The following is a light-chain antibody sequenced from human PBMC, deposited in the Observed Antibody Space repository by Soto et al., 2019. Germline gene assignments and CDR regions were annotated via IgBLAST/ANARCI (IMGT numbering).Light chain of an antibody. CDR1: SSDVRSYNL. J-gene: IGLJ2*01. CDR2: EVT. V-gene: IGLV2-23*02. CDR3: CAYAGSSTFVI. Sequence: QSALTQPASVSGSPGQSITISCTGTSSDVRSYNLVSWYQQHPGKVPKLMIYEVTKRPSGVSNRFSGSKSGNTASLTISGLQAEDEADYYCCAYAGSSTFVIFGGGTKLTVL.